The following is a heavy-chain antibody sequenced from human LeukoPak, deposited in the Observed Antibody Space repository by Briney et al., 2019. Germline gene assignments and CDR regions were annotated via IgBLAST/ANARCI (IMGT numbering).Heavy chain of an antibody. Sequence: SETLSLTCTVSGGSIGTYYWSWVRQSPGKGLEWIGYIYVTGDRYNPYLQSRLTISVDTSMNQFFLKMSSVTAADTAVYYCARHIGGGIEDMDVWGKGTKVTVSS. CDR3: ARHIGGGIEDMDV. V-gene: IGHV4-59*08. CDR2: IYVTGD. J-gene: IGHJ6*03. D-gene: IGHD3-16*02. CDR1: GGSIGTYY.